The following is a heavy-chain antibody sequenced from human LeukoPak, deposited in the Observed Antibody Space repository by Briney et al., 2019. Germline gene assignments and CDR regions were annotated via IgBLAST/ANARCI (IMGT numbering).Heavy chain of an antibody. CDR3: ARDLAYYYDSSGYTLP. CDR2: IWYDGSNK. J-gene: IGHJ5*02. CDR1: GFTFSSYG. D-gene: IGHD3-22*01. V-gene: IGHV3-33*01. Sequence: GGSLRLSCAASGFTFSSYGMHWVRQAPGKGLEWVAVIWYDGSNKYYADSVKGRFTISRDNAKNSLYLQMNSLRAEDTAVYYCARDLAYYYDSSGYTLPWGQGTLVTVSS.